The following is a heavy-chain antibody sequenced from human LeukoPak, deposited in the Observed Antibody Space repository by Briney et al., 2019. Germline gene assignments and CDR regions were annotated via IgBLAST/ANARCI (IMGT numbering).Heavy chain of an antibody. D-gene: IGHD6-6*01. CDR2: ISAYNGNT. Sequence: EASVKVSCKASGYTFTSYGISWVRHAPGQGLEWMGWISAYNGNTNYAQKLQGRVTMTTDTSTSTAYMELRSLRSDDTAVYYCARVARIAALPYYYYHYYVDVWGKGTTVTVSS. CDR1: GYTFTSYG. J-gene: IGHJ6*03. V-gene: IGHV1-18*01. CDR3: ARVARIAALPYYYYHYYVDV.